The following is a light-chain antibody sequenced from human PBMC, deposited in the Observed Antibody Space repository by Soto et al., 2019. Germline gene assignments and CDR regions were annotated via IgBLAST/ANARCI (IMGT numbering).Light chain of an antibody. J-gene: IGKJ1*01. CDR2: CAS. CDR3: QQYGSSPPT. Sequence: EIALTQSPGTLSLSPGERATLSCRASQSVSTNYLAWYQRKPGQAPRLLIYCASIRATDIPNRFSGSGSGKDFTLTITSLKAEDFAVYYCQQYGSSPPTFGQGTKVEIK. V-gene: IGKV3-20*01. CDR1: QSVSTNY.